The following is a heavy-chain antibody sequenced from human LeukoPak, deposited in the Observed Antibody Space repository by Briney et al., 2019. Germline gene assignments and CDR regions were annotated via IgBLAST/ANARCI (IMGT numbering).Heavy chain of an antibody. CDR3: AKGLLEMATISYFDY. CDR1: GFTFSSYA. D-gene: IGHD5-24*01. V-gene: IGHV3-23*01. CDR2: ISGSGDNT. J-gene: IGHJ4*02. Sequence: GGSLRLSCAASGFTFSSYAMSWVRQAPGKGLEWVSGISGSGDNTYYADSVKGRFTISRDNSKNTLYLQMNSLRAEDTAVYYCAKGLLEMATISYFDYWGQGTLVTVSS.